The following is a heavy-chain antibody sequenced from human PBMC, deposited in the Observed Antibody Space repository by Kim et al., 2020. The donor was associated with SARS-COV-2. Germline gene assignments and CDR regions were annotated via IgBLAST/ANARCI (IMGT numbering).Heavy chain of an antibody. Sequence: GGSLRLSCAASGFTFSSYGMHWVRQAPGKGLEWVATISSDGSKKFYADSVKGRFTISRDNSQNTLYLQMNSLIAEDTAVYYCAKGRGATMVRGVIIGGYFDYWGQGTLVTVSS. CDR2: ISSDGSKK. CDR3: AKGRGATMVRGVIIGGYFDY. CDR1: GFTFSSYG. J-gene: IGHJ4*02. V-gene: IGHV3-30*18. D-gene: IGHD3-10*01.